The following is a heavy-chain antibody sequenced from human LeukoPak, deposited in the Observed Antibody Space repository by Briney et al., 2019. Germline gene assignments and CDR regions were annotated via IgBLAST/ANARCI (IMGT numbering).Heavy chain of an antibody. CDR3: ARDPTTVTKGFDI. V-gene: IGHV4-59*11. D-gene: IGHD4-17*01. J-gene: IGHJ3*02. CDR2: ISYSGST. CDR1: GGSISNHY. Sequence: SETLSLTCTVSGGSISNHYWTWIRQPPGKGLEWIGYISYSGSTNYNPSLRSRVTISIDTSNNQISLRLSPVTAADTAVYYCARDPTTVTKGFDIWGLGTMVTVSP.